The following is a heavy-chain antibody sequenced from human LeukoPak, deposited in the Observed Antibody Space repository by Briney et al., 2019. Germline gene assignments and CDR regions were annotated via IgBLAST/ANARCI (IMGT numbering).Heavy chain of an antibody. CDR3: VRGQAYFYDSTGFPYY. J-gene: IGHJ4*02. CDR1: GYSFNSYW. V-gene: IGHV5-51*01. CDR2: IHPGDSDT. D-gene: IGHD3-22*01. Sequence: SGESLKISCKGSGYSFNSYWIGWVRQMPGKGLEWMGVIHPGDSDTRYSPSFEGQVTVSADKSISTAYLQWSSLKASDTAIYYCVRGQAYFYDSTGFPYYWGQGTLITVSS.